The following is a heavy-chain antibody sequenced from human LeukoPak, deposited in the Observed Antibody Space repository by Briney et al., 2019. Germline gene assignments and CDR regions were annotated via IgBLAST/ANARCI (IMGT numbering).Heavy chain of an antibody. CDR2: IIPILGIA. D-gene: IGHD5-18*01. J-gene: IGHJ4*02. CDR3: ARGLSSGYSYGSYSFDY. Sequence: GASVKVSCKASGYTFTSYGISWVRQAPGQGLEWMGRIIPILGIANYAQKFQGRVTITADKSTSTAYMELSSLRSEDTAVYYCARGLSSGYSYGSYSFDYWGQGTLVTVSS. CDR1: GYTFTSYG. V-gene: IGHV1-69*04.